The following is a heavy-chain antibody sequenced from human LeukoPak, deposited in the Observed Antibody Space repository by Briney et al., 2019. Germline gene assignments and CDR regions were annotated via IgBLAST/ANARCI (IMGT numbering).Heavy chain of an antibody. CDR1: GFTLSSYA. Sequence: GGSLRLSCAASGFTLSSYAMSWVRQAPGKGLEWVSAISDTGNTYHADSVKGRFTISRDNAKNSLYLQMNSLRAEDTAVYYCARSGYSSSWYVIERENNPYYFDYWGQGTLVTVSS. CDR3: ARSGYSSSWYVIERENNPYYFDY. V-gene: IGHV3-23*01. D-gene: IGHD6-13*01. J-gene: IGHJ4*02. CDR2: ISDTGNT.